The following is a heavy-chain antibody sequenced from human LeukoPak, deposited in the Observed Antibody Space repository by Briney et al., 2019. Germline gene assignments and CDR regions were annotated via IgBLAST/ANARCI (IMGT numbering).Heavy chain of an antibody. D-gene: IGHD3-9*01. Sequence: SETLSLTCAVYGGSFSGYYWSWIRQPPGKGLEWIGEINHSGSTNYNPSLKSRVTISVDTSKNQFSLKLSSVTAADTAVYYCARDEPYYDILTGYYAHHDAFDIWGQGTMVTVSS. CDR2: INHSGST. J-gene: IGHJ3*02. CDR3: ARDEPYYDILTGYYAHHDAFDI. V-gene: IGHV4-34*01. CDR1: GGSFSGYY.